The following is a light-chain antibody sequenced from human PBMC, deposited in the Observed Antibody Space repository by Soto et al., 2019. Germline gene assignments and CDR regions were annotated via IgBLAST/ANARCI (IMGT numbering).Light chain of an antibody. CDR3: QQRSNWPLT. CDR2: DAS. Sequence: EIVLIQSPATLSLSPGERATLSCRASQSVSSFFAWYQQKPGQAPRLLIYDASNRAAGIPARFSGSGSGTDFTLTISSLEPEDFAVYYCQQRSNWPLTFGGGTKVDIK. V-gene: IGKV3-11*01. J-gene: IGKJ4*01. CDR1: QSVSSF.